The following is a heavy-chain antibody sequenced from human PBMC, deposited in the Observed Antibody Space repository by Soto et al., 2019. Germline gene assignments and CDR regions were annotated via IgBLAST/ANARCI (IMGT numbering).Heavy chain of an antibody. CDR1: GYAFTSYG. J-gene: IGHJ4*02. CDR3: ARVGVAAAVPPRLIDY. Sequence: ASVKVSCKASGYAFTSYGISWVRQAPGQGLEWMGWISAYNGNTNYAQKLQGRVTMTTDTSTSTAYMEPRSLRSDDTAVYYCARVGVAAAVPPRLIDYWGQGTLVTVSS. V-gene: IGHV1-18*01. CDR2: ISAYNGNT. D-gene: IGHD6-13*01.